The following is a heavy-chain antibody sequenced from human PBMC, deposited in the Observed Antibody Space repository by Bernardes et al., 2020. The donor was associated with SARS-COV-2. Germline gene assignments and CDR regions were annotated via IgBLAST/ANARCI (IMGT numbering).Heavy chain of an antibody. V-gene: IGHV4-59*01. J-gene: IGHJ6*02. CDR3: AREGEYRGYGTYSHYGMDV. CDR2: IYYSGST. CDR1: GGSISNYY. D-gene: IGHD5-12*01. Sequence: SETLSLTCTVSGGSISNYYWSWLRRPPGKGLEWIGNIYYSGSTTYNPTLKSRVTMSVATSKTQFSMKLTSVTAADTAVYYCAREGEYRGYGTYSHYGMDVWGQGTTVTVSS.